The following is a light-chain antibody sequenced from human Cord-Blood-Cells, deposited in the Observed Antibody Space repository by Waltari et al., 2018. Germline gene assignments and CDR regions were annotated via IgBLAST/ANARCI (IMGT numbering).Light chain of an antibody. CDR3: LSADSSGTYSV. V-gene: IGLV3-16*01. J-gene: IGLJ2*01. CDR2: KDS. CDR1: ALPKKY. Sequence: SYELTQPPSVSVSLGQMARITCSGEALPKKYAYWYQQKPGQFRVLVIYKDSERPAGIPERFSGSSSGTIVTLTIGGVQAEDEADYYCLSADSSGTYSVFGGGTKLTVL.